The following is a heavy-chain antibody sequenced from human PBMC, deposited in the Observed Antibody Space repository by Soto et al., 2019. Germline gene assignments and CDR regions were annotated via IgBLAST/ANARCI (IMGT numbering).Heavy chain of an antibody. CDR2: IIPILGET. J-gene: IGHJ6*02. V-gene: IGHV1-69*08. CDR1: GTIFSSYT. D-gene: IGHD3-16*01. CDR3: ARGLGGRMDG. Sequence: QVQLVQSGAEVKKPGSSVRVSCKASGTIFSSYTISWVRQAPGQGLEWMGRIIPILGETNSTQKFQDRVTLTADQSTNTASMERNRLSLEDTAVYYCARGLGGRMDGWGQGTTVTVSS.